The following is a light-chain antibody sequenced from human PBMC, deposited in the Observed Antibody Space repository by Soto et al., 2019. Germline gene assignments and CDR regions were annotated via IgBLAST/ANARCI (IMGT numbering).Light chain of an antibody. CDR3: ILLIQRPPT. Sequence: DKVKSVALLGLRVIKKEPASISCRSSQSLLQSNGYNYVDWYLQKPGQSPQLLIYLTSNRASGVPDRFSGSGSGTDFTLKTCRVDPEDVRAYYSILLIQRPPTFGQGTRLEIK. CDR2: LTS. V-gene: IGKV2-28*01. J-gene: IGKJ5*01. CDR1: QSLLQSNGYNY.